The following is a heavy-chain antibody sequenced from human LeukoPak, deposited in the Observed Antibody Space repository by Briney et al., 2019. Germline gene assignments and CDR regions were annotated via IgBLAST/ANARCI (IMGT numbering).Heavy chain of an antibody. J-gene: IGHJ6*03. D-gene: IGHD3-3*01. CDR3: ARGLVSDFWSDYYPQHYYYYIDS. CDR1: GGSISRYY. Sequence: SETLSLTCIVSGGSISRYYWSWLRQPPGKGLEWIGYVYSSGSTTYDPSLKSRVTISLNTSRNQFSLKLTSVTAADTAVYFCARGLVSDFWSDYYPQHYYYYIDSWGKGTPVTVSS. V-gene: IGHV4-4*09. CDR2: VYSSGST.